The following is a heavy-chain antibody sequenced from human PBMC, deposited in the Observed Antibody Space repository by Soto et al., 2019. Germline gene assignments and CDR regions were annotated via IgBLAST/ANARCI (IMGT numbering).Heavy chain of an antibody. J-gene: IGHJ4*02. CDR3: ARFSGDGSGNNFDN. CDR1: GYTFTNYA. CDR2: INAGDGNT. Sequence: QVHLVQSGADVKKPGASVKLSCKASGYTFTNYAIHWVRQAPGQSLEWMGRINAGDGNTRYPQHSQARVTITRDTSASTAYMELRGLRSEDTAIYYCARFSGDGSGNNFDNWGQGTLVTVSS. V-gene: IGHV1-3*01. D-gene: IGHD2-21*01.